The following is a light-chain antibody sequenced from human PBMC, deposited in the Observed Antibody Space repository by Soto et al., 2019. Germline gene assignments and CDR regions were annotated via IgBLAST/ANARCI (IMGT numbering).Light chain of an antibody. CDR3: QQSFSLPRT. Sequence: DIQMTQSPSSLSASVGDRVTITCRATQSVSTFLNWYQKKPGKSPKVLIFGASNLQSEVPSRFTGGGSGTDFTLTINSLQPEDSATDYCQQSFSLPRTFGQGTRVEIK. CDR2: GAS. V-gene: IGKV1-39*01. CDR1: QSVSTF. J-gene: IGKJ1*01.